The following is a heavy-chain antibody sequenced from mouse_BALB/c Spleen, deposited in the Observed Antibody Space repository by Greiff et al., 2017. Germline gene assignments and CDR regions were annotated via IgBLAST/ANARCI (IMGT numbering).Heavy chain of an antibody. CDR1: GFTFSSYG. CDR3: ARVYGNGAMDY. V-gene: IGHV5-6*01. CDR2: ISSGGSYT. J-gene: IGHJ4*01. Sequence: EVQLVESGGDLVKPGGSLKLSCAASGFTFSSYGMSWVRQTPDKRLEWVATISSGGSYTYYPDSVKGRFTISRDNAKNTLYLQMSSLKSEDTAMYYCARVYGNGAMDYGGQGTSVTVSS. D-gene: IGHD2-1*01.